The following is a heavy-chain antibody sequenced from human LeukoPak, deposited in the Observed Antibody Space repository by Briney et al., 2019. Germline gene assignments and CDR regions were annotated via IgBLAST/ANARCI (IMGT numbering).Heavy chain of an antibody. CDR2: ISYDGSNK. D-gene: IGHD2-15*01. CDR1: GFTFSSYG. CDR3: VRDGDINYSCGMDV. V-gene: IGHV3-30*03. J-gene: IGHJ6*02. Sequence: PGGSLRLSCAASGFTFSSYGMHWVRQAPGKGLEWVAVISYDGSNKYYADSVKGRFTISRDNSKNTLYLQMNSLRAEDTAVYYCVRDGDINYSCGMDVWGQGTTVTVSS.